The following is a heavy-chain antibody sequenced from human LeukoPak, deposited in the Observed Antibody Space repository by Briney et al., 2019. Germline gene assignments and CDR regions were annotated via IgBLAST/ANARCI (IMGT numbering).Heavy chain of an antibody. CDR1: GFTVSSNY. Sequence: GGSLTLSCAASGFTVSSNYMSWVRQAPGKGLEWVSVIYSGGGTYYADSVKGRFTISRDNSKNTLYLQMNSLRAEDTAVYHCARDSSGGGIDIWGQGTMVTVSS. D-gene: IGHD1-26*01. J-gene: IGHJ3*02. CDR2: IYSGGGT. V-gene: IGHV3-53*01. CDR3: ARDSSGGGIDI.